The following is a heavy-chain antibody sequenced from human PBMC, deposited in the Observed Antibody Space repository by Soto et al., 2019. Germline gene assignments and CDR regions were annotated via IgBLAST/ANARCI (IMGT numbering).Heavy chain of an antibody. J-gene: IGHJ6*02. CDR3: ARDRYDILTGPRGGRPYYYGMDV. D-gene: IGHD3-9*01. Sequence: EVQLVETGGGLIQPGGSLRLSCAASGFTVSSNYMSWVRQAPGKGLEWVSVIYSGGSTYYADSVKGRFTISRDNSKNTLYLQMNSLRAEDTAVYYCARDRYDILTGPRGGRPYYYGMDVWGQGTTVTVSS. V-gene: IGHV3-53*02. CDR1: GFTVSSNY. CDR2: IYSGGST.